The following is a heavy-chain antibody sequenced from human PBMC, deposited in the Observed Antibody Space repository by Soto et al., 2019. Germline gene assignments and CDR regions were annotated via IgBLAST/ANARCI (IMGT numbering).Heavy chain of an antibody. J-gene: IGHJ6*02. V-gene: IGHV4-4*07. Sequence: SETLSLTCTVSGDFICSYSWSWIRQSAGPGLEWIGRIYARGSTTYNPFLKSRLTISVDTSKNQFSLKLSSVTAADTAVYYCAVLGDFQSSNHAMDAWGQGTTVTAP. CDR3: AVLGDFQSSNHAMDA. D-gene: IGHD3-10*01. CDR1: GDFICSYS. CDR2: IYARGST.